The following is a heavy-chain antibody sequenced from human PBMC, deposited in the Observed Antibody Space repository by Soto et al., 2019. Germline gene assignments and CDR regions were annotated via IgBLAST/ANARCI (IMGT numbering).Heavy chain of an antibody. CDR3: ARERRNPSGMDV. J-gene: IGHJ6*02. V-gene: IGHV1-18*01. CDR2: IGAFNGYT. D-gene: IGHD1-1*01. CDR1: GYTFSSYG. Sequence: QVQLVQSGAEVKKPGASVQVSCKASGYTFSSYGISWVRQAPGQGLEWMGWIGAFNGYTNSAQKFQGRVYMTTDTSTSTAYMDLRRLRSDDTAVYYCARERRNPSGMDVWGQGTTSPSP.